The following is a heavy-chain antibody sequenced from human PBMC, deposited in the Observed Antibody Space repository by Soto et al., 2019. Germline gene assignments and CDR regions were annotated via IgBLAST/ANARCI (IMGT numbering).Heavy chain of an antibody. J-gene: IGHJ4*02. CDR2: IYYSGST. CDR1: GGSISSYY. D-gene: IGHD6-6*01. CDR3: ARVPAARRYPYYFDY. Sequence: SGTLSLTCTVSGGSISSYYWSWIRQPPGKGLEWIGYIYYSGSTNYNPSLKSRVTISVDTSKNQFSLKLSSVTAADTAVYYCARVPAARRYPYYFDYWGQGTLVTVSS. V-gene: IGHV4-59*01.